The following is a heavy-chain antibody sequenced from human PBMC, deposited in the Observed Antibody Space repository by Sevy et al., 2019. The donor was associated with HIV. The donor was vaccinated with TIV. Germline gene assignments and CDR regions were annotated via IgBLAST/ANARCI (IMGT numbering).Heavy chain of an antibody. CDR3: AREGCTKPHDY. CDR2: LSFGCGEI. Sequence: GESLKISCAASGFTFSKYSMSWVRQPPGKGLEWVSTLSFGCGEINYADSVKGRFPISRDNSKSSVYLQMNNLRPEDTAVYYCAREGCTKPHDYWGQGTLVTVSS. D-gene: IGHD2-8*01. J-gene: IGHJ4*02. V-gene: IGHV3-23*01. CDR1: GFTFSKYS.